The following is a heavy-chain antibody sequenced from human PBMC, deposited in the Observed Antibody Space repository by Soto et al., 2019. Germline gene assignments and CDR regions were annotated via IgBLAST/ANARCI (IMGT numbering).Heavy chain of an antibody. Sequence: PGGSLRLSCAASGFTFSSYGMHWVRQAPGKGLEWVAVISSDGTSRFYADSVKGRFTISRDNSKNTLYLQMNSLRAEDTAMYYCAKFRVKDYYYYAMDVWGQGTTVTVSS. CDR1: GFTFSSYG. CDR2: ISSDGTSR. CDR3: AKFRVKDYYYYAMDV. V-gene: IGHV3-30*18. D-gene: IGHD4-4*01. J-gene: IGHJ6*02.